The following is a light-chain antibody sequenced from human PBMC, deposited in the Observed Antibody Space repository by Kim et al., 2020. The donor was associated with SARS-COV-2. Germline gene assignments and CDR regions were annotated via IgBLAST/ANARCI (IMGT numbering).Light chain of an antibody. Sequence: TSTLSSGYSNYKVDWYQQRPGKGPRFVMRVGTGGIVGSKGDGIPDRFSVLGSGLNRYLTIKNIQEEDESDYHCGADHGSGSNFVCVFGGGTQLTVL. V-gene: IGLV9-49*01. CDR2: VGTGGIVG. J-gene: IGLJ3*02. CDR1: SGYSNYK. CDR3: GADHGSGSNFVCV.